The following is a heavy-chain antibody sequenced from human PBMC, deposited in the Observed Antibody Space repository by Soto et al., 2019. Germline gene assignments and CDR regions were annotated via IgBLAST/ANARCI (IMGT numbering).Heavy chain of an antibody. CDR3: VRDRDLDRDMVHADL. D-gene: IGHD5-18*01. CDR2: ITIRTGNI. CDR1: GFTFSGYW. V-gene: IGHV3-48*02. J-gene: IGHJ4*01. Sequence: GGSLRLSCAASGFTFSGYWMGWVRQAPGKGLEWLAYITIRTGNIVYADSVRGRFTISADNAENSVFLQMNSLRDEDTAVYFCVRDRDLDRDMVHADLWGQGTLVTVSS.